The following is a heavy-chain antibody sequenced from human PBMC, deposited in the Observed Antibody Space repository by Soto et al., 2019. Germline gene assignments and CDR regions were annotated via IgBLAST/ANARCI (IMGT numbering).Heavy chain of an antibody. V-gene: IGHV4-30-4*08. D-gene: IGHD3-3*01. CDR1: GGSISSGDYH. CDR3: ARSDFWSGYYTDY. CDR2: VYYTGNT. J-gene: IGHJ4*02. Sequence: SETLSLTCTVSGGSISSGDYHWSWIHQPPGKGLEWIGFVYYTGNTYYNPSLKSRVTISVDTSKNQFSLKLSSVTAADTAVYYCARSDFWSGYYTDYWGQGTLVTVSS.